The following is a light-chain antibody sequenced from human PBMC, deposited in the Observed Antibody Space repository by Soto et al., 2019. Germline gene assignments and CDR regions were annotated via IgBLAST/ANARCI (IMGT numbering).Light chain of an antibody. CDR1: QPVGSN. J-gene: IGKJ5*01. Sequence: ELVLTQSPGTLSFSPGESATLSCRASQPVGSNFLAWYQQKPGQAPRLLIYGASNRATGIPARFSGSGSGTDFTLTISSLEPADAAVYYCQQRNVWPPVTFGQGTRLEIK. CDR3: QQRNVWPPVT. V-gene: IGKV3-11*01. CDR2: GAS.